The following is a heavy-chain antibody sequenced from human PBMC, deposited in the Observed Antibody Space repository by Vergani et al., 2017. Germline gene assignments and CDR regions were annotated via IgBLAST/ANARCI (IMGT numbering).Heavy chain of an antibody. V-gene: IGHV3-7*01. CDR1: GFTFSSYW. J-gene: IGHJ6*03. CDR3: ARAPTRGFGSPYYMDV. Sequence: VQLVESGGGVVQPGRSLRLSCAASGFTFSSYWMSWVRQAPGKGLEWVANIKQDGSEKYYVDSVKGRFTISRDNAKSSLYLQMNSLRAEDTAVYYCARAPTRGFGSPYYMDVWGKGTTVTVSS. D-gene: IGHD3-10*01. CDR2: IKQDGSEK.